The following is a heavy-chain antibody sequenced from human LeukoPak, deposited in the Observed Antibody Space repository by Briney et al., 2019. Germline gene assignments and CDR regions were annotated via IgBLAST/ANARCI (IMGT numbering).Heavy chain of an antibody. V-gene: IGHV4-59*01. Sequence: SETLSLTCTVSGGSISSYYWSWIRQPPGKGLEWIGYIYYSGSTNYNPSLKSRVTISVDTSKNQFSLKLSSVTAADTAVYYCARGGRDGYNHYFDYWGQGTLVTVSS. D-gene: IGHD5-24*01. J-gene: IGHJ4*02. CDR2: IYYSGST. CDR3: ARGGRDGYNHYFDY. CDR1: GGSISSYY.